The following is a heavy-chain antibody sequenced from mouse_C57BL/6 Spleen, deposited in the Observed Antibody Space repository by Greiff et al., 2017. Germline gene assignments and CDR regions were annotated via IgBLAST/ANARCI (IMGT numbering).Heavy chain of an antibody. J-gene: IGHJ1*01. Sequence: VQLQQSGTVLARPGASVKMSCKTSGYTFTSYWMHWVKQRPGQGLEWIGAIYPGNSDTSYNQKFKGKAKLTAVTSASTAYMELSILTHEDSAVYYCTRLTGTKALYWYFDFWGPGTTVTVSS. V-gene: IGHV1-5*01. CDR1: GYTFTSYW. CDR2: IYPGNSDT. D-gene: IGHD4-1*01. CDR3: TRLTGTKALYWYFDF.